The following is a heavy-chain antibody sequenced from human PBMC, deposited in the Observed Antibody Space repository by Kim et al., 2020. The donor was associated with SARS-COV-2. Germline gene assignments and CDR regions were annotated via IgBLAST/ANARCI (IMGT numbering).Heavy chain of an antibody. CDR2: ISSKPNNSST. CDR1: GFTFSGST. D-gene: IGHD6-19*01. CDR3: TTINPIAGGWYDAFDI. Sequence: GGSLRLSCAASGFTFSGSTMHWVRQASGKGLEWVGRISSKPNNSSTAYAASVKGRLTISRDDSKNTPYLHMSSLKTEDTAVYYCTTINPIAGGWYDAFDIWGQGTMVTVSS. V-gene: IGHV3-73*01. J-gene: IGHJ3*02.